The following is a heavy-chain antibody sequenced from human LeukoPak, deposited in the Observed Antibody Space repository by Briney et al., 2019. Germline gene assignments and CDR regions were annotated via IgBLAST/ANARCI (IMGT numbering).Heavy chain of an antibody. D-gene: IGHD3-10*01. Sequence: SETLSLTCAVYGGSFSGYYWSWIRQPPGKGLEWIGEINHSGSTNYNPSLKSRVTISVDTSKNQFSLKLSSVTAADTAVYYCARRGGYHYYGSGSYKSTYSLPPNYYYYMDVWGKGTTVTVSS. CDR1: GGSFSGYY. CDR3: ARRGGYHYYGSGSYKSTYSLPPNYYYYMDV. CDR2: INHSGST. V-gene: IGHV4-34*01. J-gene: IGHJ6*03.